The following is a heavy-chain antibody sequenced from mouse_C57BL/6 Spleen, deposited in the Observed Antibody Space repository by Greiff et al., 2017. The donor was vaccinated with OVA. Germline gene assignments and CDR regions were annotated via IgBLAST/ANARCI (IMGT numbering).Heavy chain of an antibody. Sequence: VQGVESGPGLVAPSQSLSITCTVSGFSLTSYGVSWVRQPPGKGLEWLGVLWGDGSTNYHSALLSRLSISKDNSKSQVFLKLNSLQTDDTATDYSAKEDYYGSSYYAMDYWGQGTSVTVSS. CDR3: AKEDYYGSSYYAMDY. V-gene: IGHV2-3*01. J-gene: IGHJ4*01. D-gene: IGHD1-1*01. CDR2: LWGDGST. CDR1: GFSLTSYG.